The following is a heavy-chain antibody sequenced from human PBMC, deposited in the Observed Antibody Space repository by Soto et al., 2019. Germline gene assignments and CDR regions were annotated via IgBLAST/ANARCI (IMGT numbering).Heavy chain of an antibody. CDR2: IWDDDE. Sequence: SGPTLVNPTQTLTLTCTFSGFSLSTTGVGVGWIRQPPGKALEWLALIWDDDERYSPSLKGRLTITKDTSENQVVLTMTNMDPVDTATYYCTHTDSRTSLAMDYWGQGTLVTVYS. D-gene: IGHD2-21*02. CDR1: GFSLSTTGVG. CDR3: THTDSRTSLAMDY. V-gene: IGHV2-5*02. J-gene: IGHJ4*02.